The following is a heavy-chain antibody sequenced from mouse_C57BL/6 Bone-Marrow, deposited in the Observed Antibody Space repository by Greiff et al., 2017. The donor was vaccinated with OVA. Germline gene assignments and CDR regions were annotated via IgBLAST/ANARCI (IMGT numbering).Heavy chain of an antibody. D-gene: IGHD1-1*01. Sequence: EVQRVESEGGLVQPGSSMKLSCTASGFTFSDYYMAWVRQVPEKGLEWVANINYDGSSTYYLDSLKSRFIISRDNAKNILYQQMSSLKSEDTAPYYWGRGGGGGSYWYFDVWGTGTTVTVSS. CDR2: INYDGSST. CDR3: GRGGGGGSYWYFDV. J-gene: IGHJ1*03. V-gene: IGHV5-16*01. CDR1: GFTFSDYY.